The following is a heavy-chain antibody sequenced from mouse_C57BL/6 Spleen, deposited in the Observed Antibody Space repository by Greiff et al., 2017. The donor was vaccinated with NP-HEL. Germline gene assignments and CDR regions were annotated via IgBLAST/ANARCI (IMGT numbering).Heavy chain of an antibody. Sequence: EVQLVESGPELVKPGASVKISCKASGYSFTDYNMNWVKQSNGKSLEWIGVINPNYGTTSYNQKFKGKATLTVDQSSSTAYMQLNSLTSEDSAVYYCASESIYYDYDEDRVFDYWGQGTTLTVSS. J-gene: IGHJ2*01. CDR1: GYSFTDYN. CDR3: ASESIYYDYDEDRVFDY. D-gene: IGHD2-4*01. CDR2: INPNYGTT. V-gene: IGHV1-39*01.